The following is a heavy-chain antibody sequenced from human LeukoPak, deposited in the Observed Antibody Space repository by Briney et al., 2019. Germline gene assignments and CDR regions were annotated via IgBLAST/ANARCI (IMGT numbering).Heavy chain of an antibody. D-gene: IGHD3-22*01. J-gene: IGHJ5*02. V-gene: IGHV4-59*01. CDR2: IYYSGST. Sequence: PSETLSLTCTVSGGSISSYYWSWIRQPPGKGLEWIGYIYYSGSTNYNPSLKSRVTISVDTSKNQFSLKLSSVTAADTAVYYRASSKPRDSSGYYYNWFDPWGQGTLVTVSS. CDR1: GGSISSYY. CDR3: ASSKPRDSSGYYYNWFDP.